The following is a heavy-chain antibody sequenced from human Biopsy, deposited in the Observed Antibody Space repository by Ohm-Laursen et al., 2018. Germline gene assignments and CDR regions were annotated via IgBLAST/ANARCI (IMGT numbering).Heavy chain of an antibody. D-gene: IGHD2-15*01. J-gene: IGHJ4*02. CDR3: GNEVHGRDY. CDR2: INQSGRT. Sequence: SDTLSLTCEVYVKTFSDYYWSWTRQPPGKGLEWIGQINQSGRTNYNLSLKSRVNISADKSNNQFSLKLTSVTSADTAVYFCGNEVHGRDYWGLGALVTVSS. CDR1: VKTFSDYY. V-gene: IGHV4-34*08.